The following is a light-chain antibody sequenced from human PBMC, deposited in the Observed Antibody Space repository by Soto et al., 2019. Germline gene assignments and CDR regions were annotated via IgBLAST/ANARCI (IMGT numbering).Light chain of an antibody. V-gene: IGKV1-39*01. Sequence: IQMTQTPSSLSESVGDRGTSSCWASQRISSYLNWYQKKPGKAPKLLIYAASSLQSGVPSRFSGSGSGTDFTLTISSLQPEDFATYYCHQSYSTPITFGQGTRLEIK. J-gene: IGKJ5*01. CDR3: HQSYSTPIT. CDR1: QRISSY. CDR2: AAS.